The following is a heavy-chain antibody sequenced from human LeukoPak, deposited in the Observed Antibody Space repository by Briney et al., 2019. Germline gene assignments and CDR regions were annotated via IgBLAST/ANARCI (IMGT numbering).Heavy chain of an antibody. V-gene: IGHV3-74*01. Sequence: GGSLRLSCAASGFTFSSYWMHWVRQAPGKGLVWVSRINSDESITTYADSVKGRFTISRDNAKNTLYLQMNSLRAEDTAVYYCAGGYYDSSGYYELFDYWGQGTLVTVSS. CDR3: AGGYYDSSGYYELFDY. J-gene: IGHJ4*02. D-gene: IGHD3-22*01. CDR2: INSDESIT. CDR1: GFTFSSYW.